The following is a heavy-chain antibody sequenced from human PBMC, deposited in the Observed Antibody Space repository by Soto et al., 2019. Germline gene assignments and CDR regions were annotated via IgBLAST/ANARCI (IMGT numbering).Heavy chain of an antibody. D-gene: IGHD3-3*02. CDR1: GGTFSSYA. J-gene: IGHJ4*02. CDR3: GAPPFFFDGGGFSV. CDR2: IIPIFGTA. Sequence: QVQLVQSGAEVKKPGSSVKVSCKASGGTFSSYAISWVRQAPGQGLEWMGGIIPIFGTANYAQKFQGRVKIPGEKTKNNPHRGLNSLDFGEQAVFSGGAPPFFFDGGGFSVGGQGTL. V-gene: IGHV1-69*06.